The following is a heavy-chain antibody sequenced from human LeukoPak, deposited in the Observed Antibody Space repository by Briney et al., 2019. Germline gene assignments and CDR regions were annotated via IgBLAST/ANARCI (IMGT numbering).Heavy chain of an antibody. V-gene: IGHV3-9*03. Sequence: GGSLRLSCAASGFTFDDYAMHWVRQAPGKGLEWVSGISWNSGGIGYADSVKGRFTISRDNAKNSLYLQMNSLRAEDMALYYCASSKQWLSTQFDYWGQGTLVTVSS. D-gene: IGHD6-19*01. CDR1: GFTFDDYA. J-gene: IGHJ4*02. CDR2: ISWNSGGI. CDR3: ASSKQWLSTQFDY.